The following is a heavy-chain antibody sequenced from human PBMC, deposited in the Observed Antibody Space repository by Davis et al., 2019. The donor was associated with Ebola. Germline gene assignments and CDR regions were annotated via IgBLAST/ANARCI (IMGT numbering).Heavy chain of an antibody. CDR2: IYHSGST. V-gene: IGHV4-4*02. Sequence: SETLSLTCAVSGGSISSSNWWSSFRQPPPFLLPFFGEIYHSGSTNYNPSLKSRVTISVDKSKNQFSLKLSSVTAADTAVYYCASLGWVYYDFWSGYSNYGMDVWGQGTTVTVSS. J-gene: IGHJ6*02. CDR3: ASLGWVYYDFWSGYSNYGMDV. D-gene: IGHD3-3*01. CDR1: GGSISSSNW.